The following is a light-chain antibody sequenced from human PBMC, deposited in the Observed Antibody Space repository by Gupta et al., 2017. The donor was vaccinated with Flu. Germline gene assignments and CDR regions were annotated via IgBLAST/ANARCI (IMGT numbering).Light chain of an antibody. CDR2: KAS. CDR1: QSISSW. V-gene: IGKV1-5*03. Sequence: DNQKTQAPSTLAASGGDRVTITCRASQSISSWLAWYQQKPGKAPKLLIYKASSLESGVPSRFSGSGSGTEFTLTISSLQPDDFATYYCQQYNSYSWTFGQGTKVEIK. CDR3: QQYNSYSWT. J-gene: IGKJ1*01.